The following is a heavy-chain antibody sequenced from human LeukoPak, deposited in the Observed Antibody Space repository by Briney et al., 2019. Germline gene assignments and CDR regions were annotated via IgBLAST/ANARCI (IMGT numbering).Heavy chain of an antibody. Sequence: SETLSLTCTVSGGSISSSSYYWGWIRQPPGKGLEWIGSIYYSGSTYYNPSLKSRVTISVDTSKNQFSLKLSSVTAADTAVYYCARISMERITMVRGVIDYMDVWGKGTTVTVSS. J-gene: IGHJ6*03. D-gene: IGHD3-10*01. CDR3: ARISMERITMVRGVIDYMDV. CDR1: GGSISSSSYY. V-gene: IGHV4-39*07. CDR2: IYYSGST.